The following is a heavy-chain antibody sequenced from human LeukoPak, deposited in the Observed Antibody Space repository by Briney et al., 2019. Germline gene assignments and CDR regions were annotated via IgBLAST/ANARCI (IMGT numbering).Heavy chain of an antibody. J-gene: IGHJ5*02. CDR1: GYSFTGDY. CDR3: ARSNVAVRRGDNWFDP. V-gene: IGHV1-2*02. Sequence: ASVKVSCKASGYSFTGDYMHWVRQAPGQGLEWMGWISPNRGGTNYAQKSQGRVTMTRDTSISTAYMELTRLTSDDTAVYYCARSNVAVRRGDNWFDPWGQGTLVTVSS. D-gene: IGHD6-6*01. CDR2: ISPNRGGT.